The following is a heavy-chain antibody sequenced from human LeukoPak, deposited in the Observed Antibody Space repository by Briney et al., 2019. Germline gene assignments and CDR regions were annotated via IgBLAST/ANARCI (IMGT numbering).Heavy chain of an antibody. Sequence: GGSLRLSCAAPGFTFSNYMMHWVRQAPGKGLVWVSRIKSDGITITYADSVKGRFTISRDNAKNTLYLQMNSLRAEDTAVYYCLRDLNWSLDQWGQGTLVTVSS. J-gene: IGHJ4*02. V-gene: IGHV3-74*01. D-gene: IGHD1-20*01. CDR1: GFTFSNYM. CDR3: LRDLNWSLDQ. CDR2: IKSDGITI.